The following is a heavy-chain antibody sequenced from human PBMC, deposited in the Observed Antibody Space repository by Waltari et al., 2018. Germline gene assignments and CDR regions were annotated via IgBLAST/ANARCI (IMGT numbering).Heavy chain of an antibody. CDR3: ARGDGSTKGGLSEYYFDY. D-gene: IGHD3-16*01. V-gene: IGHV1-2*02. Sequence: QVQLVQSGAEVKKPGASVKVSCKASGYTFTGYYMHWVRQAPGQGLEWMGWYNPNRGGTNYAQKFQGRVTMTRETSISTAYMELSRLRSDDTAVYYCARGDGSTKGGLSEYYFDYWGQGTLVTVSS. CDR2: YNPNRGGT. J-gene: IGHJ4*02. CDR1: GYTFTGYY.